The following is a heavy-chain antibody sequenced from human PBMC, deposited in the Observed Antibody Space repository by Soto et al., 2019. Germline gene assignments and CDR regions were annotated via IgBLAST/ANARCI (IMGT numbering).Heavy chain of an antibody. J-gene: IGHJ6*02. Sequence: KAGGSLRLSCAASGFTFSSYSMNWVRQAPGKGLEWVSSISSSSSYIYYADSVKGRFTISRDNAKNSLYLQMNSLRAEDTAVYYCARPYSSSWYENYYYYYGMDVWGQGTTVTVSS. CDR1: GFTFSSYS. D-gene: IGHD6-13*01. CDR2: ISSSSSYI. CDR3: ARPYSSSWYENYYYYYGMDV. V-gene: IGHV3-21*01.